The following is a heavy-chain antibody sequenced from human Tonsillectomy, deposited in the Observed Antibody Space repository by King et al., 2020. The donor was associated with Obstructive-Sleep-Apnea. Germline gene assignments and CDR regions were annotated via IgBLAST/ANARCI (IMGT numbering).Heavy chain of an antibody. D-gene: IGHD5-18*01. J-gene: IGHJ6*02. CDR3: ARGCKGVVAPGYSYGYPSYYYGMDV. CDR1: GFTFSSYA. V-gene: IGHV3-30-3*01. CDR2: ISYDGSNK. Sequence: VQLVESGGGVVQPGRSLRLSCAASGFTFSSYAMHWVRQAPGKGLEWVAVISYDGSNKYYADSVKGRFTISRDNSKNTLYLQMNSLRAEDTAVYYCARGCKGVVAPGYSYGYPSYYYGMDVWGQGTTVTVSS.